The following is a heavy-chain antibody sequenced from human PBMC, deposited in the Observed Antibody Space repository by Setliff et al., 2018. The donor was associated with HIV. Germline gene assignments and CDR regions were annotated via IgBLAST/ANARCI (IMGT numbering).Heavy chain of an antibody. D-gene: IGHD3-3*01. V-gene: IGHV1-69*13. Sequence: ASVKVSCKASGGTFSSYAISWVRQAPGQGLEWMGGIIPILGTANYAQKFQGRVTITADESTSTAYMELSSLRSEDTAVYYCARVTIFGVVMGWFDPWGQGTLVTVSS. J-gene: IGHJ5*02. CDR2: IIPILGTA. CDR1: GGTFSSYA. CDR3: ARVTIFGVVMGWFDP.